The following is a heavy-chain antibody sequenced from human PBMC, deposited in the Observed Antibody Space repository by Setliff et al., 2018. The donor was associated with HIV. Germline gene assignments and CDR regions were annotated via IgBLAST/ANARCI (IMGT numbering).Heavy chain of an antibody. CDR3: ARGLNYYGSGSYLPLGY. Sequence: SETLSLTCAVYGGSFSDYYWSWIRQPPGKGLEWIGEINHSGTTNYNPSLKSRVTMSLDTSKNQFSLKLSPVTAADTAVYYCARGLNYYGSGSYLPLGYWGQGTLVTVSS. J-gene: IGHJ4*02. V-gene: IGHV4-34*01. D-gene: IGHD3-10*01. CDR1: GGSFSDYY. CDR2: INHSGTT.